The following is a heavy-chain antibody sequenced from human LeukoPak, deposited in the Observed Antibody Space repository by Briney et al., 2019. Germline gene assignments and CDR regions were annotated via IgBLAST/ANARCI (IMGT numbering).Heavy chain of an antibody. J-gene: IGHJ4*02. CDR1: GFTVTSNY. Sequence: GGSLRLSCAASGFTVTSNYMSWVRQAPGKGLEWVSLIYNDGSRTYYADSVRGRFTISRDTSEGTVYLQMDSLRPEDTAVYYCATGGYHYFDYWGQGTLVTVSS. V-gene: IGHV3-53*01. D-gene: IGHD5-12*01. CDR3: ATGGYHYFDY. CDR2: IYNDGSRT.